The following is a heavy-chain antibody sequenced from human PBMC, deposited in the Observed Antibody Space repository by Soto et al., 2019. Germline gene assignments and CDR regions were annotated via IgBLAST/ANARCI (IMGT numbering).Heavy chain of an antibody. CDR1: GGSISSGGYY. D-gene: IGHD2-15*01. J-gene: IGHJ4*02. CDR3: ARVALGYCSGGSCYRGTYFDY. V-gene: IGHV4-31*03. CDR2: IYYSGST. Sequence: QVQLQESGPGLVKPSQTLSLTCTVSGGSISSGGYYWSWIRQHPGKGLEWIGYIYYSGSTYYNPSLKRRVTISVDTSKNQFSLKLSSVTAADTAVYYCARVALGYCSGGSCYRGTYFDYWGQGTLVTVSS.